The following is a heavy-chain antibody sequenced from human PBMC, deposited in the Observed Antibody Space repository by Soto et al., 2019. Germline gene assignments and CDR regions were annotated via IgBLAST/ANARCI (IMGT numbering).Heavy chain of an antibody. CDR2: IRSKANSYAT. V-gene: IGHV3-73*01. J-gene: IGHJ3*02. CDR3: TRRAFDI. CDR1: GFTFSSTA. Sequence: AESLSLSCAVSGFTFSSTAMHWVRPLYGTGLGWDGSIRSKANSYATAYAAPVKGKFTISRDDSKNTAYLQINSLKTEDRTVYYCTRRAFDIWGQGTMVTVSS.